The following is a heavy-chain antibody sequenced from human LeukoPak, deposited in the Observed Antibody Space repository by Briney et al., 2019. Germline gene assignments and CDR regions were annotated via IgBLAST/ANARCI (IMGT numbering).Heavy chain of an antibody. CDR3: ARIASFYDSSGYPGGVDY. J-gene: IGHJ4*02. CDR1: GFSLSNARMG. CDR2: IFSNDEK. Sequence: SGPVLVKPTETLTLTCTVSGFSLSNARMGVSWIRQPPGKALEWLAHIFSNDEKSYRTSLKSRLTISKDTSKSQMVLIMTNMDPVDTATYYCARIASFYDSSGYPGGVDYWGQGTLVTVSS. D-gene: IGHD3-22*01. V-gene: IGHV2-26*01.